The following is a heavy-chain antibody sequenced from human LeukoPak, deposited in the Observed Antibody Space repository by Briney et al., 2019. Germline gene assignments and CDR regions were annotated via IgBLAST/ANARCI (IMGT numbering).Heavy chain of an antibody. CDR3: AKAMAGSTYYFDS. J-gene: IGHJ4*02. V-gene: IGHV3-53*01. CDR2: IYSGGST. Sequence: GGSLRLSCAASGFTVSSNYMSWVRQAPGKGLEWVSVIYSGGSTYYADSVKGRFTISRDTSKNTLYLQMSSLRGEDTTVYYCAKAMAGSTYYFDSWGQGTLVTVSS. CDR1: GFTVSSNY. D-gene: IGHD6-19*01.